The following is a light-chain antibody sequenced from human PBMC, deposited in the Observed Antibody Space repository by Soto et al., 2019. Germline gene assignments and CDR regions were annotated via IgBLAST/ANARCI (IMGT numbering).Light chain of an antibody. CDR3: SSYTSTYSYV. V-gene: IGLV2-14*01. Sequence: QSVLTQPASVSGSPGQSITISCTGTSSDVGGYTYVSWYQQHPGKAPKLMIYDVSSRPSGVSDRFSGSKSGNTAYLTISGLLSEDEADYYCSSYTSTYSYVFGTGTKLTVL. J-gene: IGLJ1*01. CDR1: SSDVGGYTY. CDR2: DVS.